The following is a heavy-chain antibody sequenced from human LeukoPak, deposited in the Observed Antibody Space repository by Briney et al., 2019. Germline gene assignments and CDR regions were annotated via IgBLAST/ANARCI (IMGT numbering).Heavy chain of an antibody. D-gene: IGHD1-14*01. CDR3: ARGGLEPVDY. CDR2: INPEETTT. CDR1: GFTFGTFW. Sequence: PGGPLRLSCAASGFTFGTFWMHWVRQAPGKGLVWVSRINPEETTTNYADAVKGRFTISRDNAKNTLYLQMNSLRAEDTAVYYCARGGLEPVDYWGQGTLVTVSS. J-gene: IGHJ4*02. V-gene: IGHV3-74*01.